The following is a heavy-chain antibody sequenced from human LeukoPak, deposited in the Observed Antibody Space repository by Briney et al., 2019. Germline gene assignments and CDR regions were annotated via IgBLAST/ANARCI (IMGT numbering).Heavy chain of an antibody. D-gene: IGHD3-3*01. J-gene: IGHJ5*01. CDR1: GELLRGYY. Sequence: PSETLSLICAVYGELLRGYYWRWIRQPPGKGLVRSGEINHSGSTNYNPSLKSRVTISVDTSRHQFSRKGSSVSVADTAGYFCARGLWTVRFASWGQGTLVTVPS. CDR3: ARGLWTVRFAS. CDR2: INHSGST. V-gene: IGHV4-34*01.